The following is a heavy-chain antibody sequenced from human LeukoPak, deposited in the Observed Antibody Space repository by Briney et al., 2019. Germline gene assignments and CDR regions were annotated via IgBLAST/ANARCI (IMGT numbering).Heavy chain of an antibody. CDR2: IYHSGST. J-gene: IGHJ3*02. D-gene: IGHD6-19*01. V-gene: IGHV4-4*02. CDR3: ARDRSEQWLVRHDAFDI. CDR1: GGSISSSNW. Sequence: SETLSLTCAVSGGSISSSNWRSWVRQPPGKGLEWIGEIYHSGSTNYNPSLKSRVTISVDKSKNQFSLKLSSVTAADTAVYYCARDRSEQWLVRHDAFDIWGQGTMVTVSS.